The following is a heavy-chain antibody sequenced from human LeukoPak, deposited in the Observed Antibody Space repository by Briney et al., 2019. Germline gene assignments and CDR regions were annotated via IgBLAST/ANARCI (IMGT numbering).Heavy chain of an antibody. CDR1: GDSVSRSDSY. D-gene: IGHD3-22*01. V-gene: IGHV4-39*01. CDR2: IYYSGRT. J-gene: IGHJ1*01. Sequence: KSSETLSLTCSVSGDSVSRSDSYWVWIRQPPGKGLQWIGTIYYSGRTYYSPSLKSRVTMSVDTSTNQFSLNLRSVTAADTAVYYCARRRYYDGSGYLEWGQGTLLSVSS. CDR3: ARRRYYDGSGYLE.